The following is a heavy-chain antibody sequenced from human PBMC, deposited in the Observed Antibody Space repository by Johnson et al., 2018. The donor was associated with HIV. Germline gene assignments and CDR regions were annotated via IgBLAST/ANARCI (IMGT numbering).Heavy chain of an antibody. CDR1: GFTFSSYA. J-gene: IGHJ3*02. Sequence: QVQLVESGGGVVQPGRSLRLSCAASGFTFSSYAMHWVRQAPGKGLEWVAVISYDGSNKYYADSVKGRFTISRDNSKNTLYLQMNSLRAEDTAVYYCARDLDWGRQSVAFDIWGQGTMVTVSS. CDR2: ISYDGSNK. V-gene: IGHV3-30*04. D-gene: IGHD7-27*01. CDR3: ARDLDWGRQSVAFDI.